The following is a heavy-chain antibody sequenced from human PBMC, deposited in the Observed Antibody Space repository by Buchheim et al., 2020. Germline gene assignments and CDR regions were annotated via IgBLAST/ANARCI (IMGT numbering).Heavy chain of an antibody. CDR2: IDPSDSYT. Sequence: EVQLVQSGAEVKKPGESLRISCMGFGYSFTSYWISWVRQMPGKGLEWMGRIDPSDSYTNYSPSFQGHVTLSPNKSISTAYPQWSSLKASDTAMYYCARHSIRGWYSPYFDYWGQGTL. D-gene: IGHD6-19*01. CDR1: GYSFTSYW. J-gene: IGHJ4*02. V-gene: IGHV5-10-1*03. CDR3: ARHSIRGWYSPYFDY.